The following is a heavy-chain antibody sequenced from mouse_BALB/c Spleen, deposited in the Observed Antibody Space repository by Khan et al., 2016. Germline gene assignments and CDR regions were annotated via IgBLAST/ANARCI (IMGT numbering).Heavy chain of an antibody. V-gene: IGHV2-9*02. Sequence: QVQLKESGPGLVAPSQSLSITCTVSGFSLTNYGVHWVRQPPGKGLEWMGVIWAGGNTNYNSALMSRLSISKDNSKSQVFLKMNSLQTDDTARYYCARSHDGNYGPYALDYLGQGTSVTVSS. D-gene: IGHD2-3*01. CDR3: ARSHDGNYGPYALDY. J-gene: IGHJ4*01. CDR2: IWAGGNT. CDR1: GFSLTNYG.